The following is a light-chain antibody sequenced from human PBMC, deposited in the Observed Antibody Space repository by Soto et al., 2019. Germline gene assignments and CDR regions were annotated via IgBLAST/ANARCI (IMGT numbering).Light chain of an antibody. CDR1: SSALGDFNF. Sequence: QSALAQPDSVSGSPGQSITISCTGTSSALGDFNFVSWYQHHPGKAPKLIIFDVTTRPSGVSARFSGSKSGNTASLTISGLQAEDAADYYCSSYTSTTTLGVFGTGTKLTVL. J-gene: IGLJ1*01. CDR2: DVT. CDR3: SSYTSTTTLGV. V-gene: IGLV2-14*03.